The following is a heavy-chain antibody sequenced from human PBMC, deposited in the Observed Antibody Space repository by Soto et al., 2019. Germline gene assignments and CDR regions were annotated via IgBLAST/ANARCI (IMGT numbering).Heavy chain of an antibody. D-gene: IGHD6-19*01. J-gene: IGHJ4*02. CDR3: AKARDQQWVRRPFDY. V-gene: IGHV3-23*01. Sequence: EVQLLESGGGLVQPGGSLRLSCVGSGFFFSSYTMTWVRQAPGKGLEWVSSFSATSENTYYADSVRGRFTISRDNSKNTLSLQMNRLTAEDPAMYYCAKARDQQWVRRPFDYWGQGILVIVSS. CDR2: FSATSENT. CDR1: GFFFSSYT.